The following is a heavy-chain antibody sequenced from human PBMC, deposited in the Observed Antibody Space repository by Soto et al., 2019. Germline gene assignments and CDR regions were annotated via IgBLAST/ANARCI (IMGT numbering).Heavy chain of an antibody. V-gene: IGHV4-4*02. CDR1: GGSISSSNW. Sequence: QVQLQESGPGLVKPSGTLSLTCAVSGGSISSSNWWSWVRQPPGKGLEWIGEIYHSGSTNYNPSLKSRVTISVDKSKNQFSLKLSSVTAADTAVYYCARVGRTIFGVVPVPYFDYWGQGTLVTVSS. CDR3: ARVGRTIFGVVPVPYFDY. D-gene: IGHD3-3*01. J-gene: IGHJ4*02. CDR2: IYHSGST.